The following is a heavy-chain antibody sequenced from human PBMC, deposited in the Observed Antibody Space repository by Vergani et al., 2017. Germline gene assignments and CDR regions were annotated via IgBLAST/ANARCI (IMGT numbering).Heavy chain of an antibody. J-gene: IGHJ4*02. D-gene: IGHD1-26*01. CDR1: GGSISSGSYY. CDR2: IYTSGST. CDR3: ARESGSFSXFDY. V-gene: IGHV4-61*02. Sequence: QVQLQESGPGLVKPSQTLSLTCTVSGGSISSGSYYWSWIRQPAGKGLEWIGRIYTSGSTNYNPSLKSGVTISVDTSKNQFSLKRSSVTAADTAVYYCARESGSFSXFDYWGQGTLVTVSS.